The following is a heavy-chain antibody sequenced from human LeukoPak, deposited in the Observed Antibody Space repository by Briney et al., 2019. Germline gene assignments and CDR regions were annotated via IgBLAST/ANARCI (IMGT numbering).Heavy chain of an antibody. CDR1: GYTFTGYY. Sequence: ASVKVSCKASGYTFTGYYMHWVRQAPGQGPEWMGWINPNSGGTNYAQKFQGRVTMTRDTSISTAYMELSRLRSDDTAVYYCARTRIVVVPAAITAPYYYYYYMDVWGKGTTVTVSS. J-gene: IGHJ6*03. CDR2: INPNSGGT. D-gene: IGHD2-2*01. CDR3: ARTRIVVVPAAITAPYYYYYYMDV. V-gene: IGHV1-2*02.